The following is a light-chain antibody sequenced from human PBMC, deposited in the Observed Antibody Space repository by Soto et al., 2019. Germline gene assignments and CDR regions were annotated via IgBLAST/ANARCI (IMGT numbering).Light chain of an antibody. V-gene: IGLV2-23*02. CDR2: EVS. CDR1: SSVVGSYNL. Sequence: QSVLTQPASLSGSPGQSITSSCTGTSSVVGSYNLVSWYQQHPGKAPKLMIYEVSKRPSGVSNRFSGSKSGNTASLTISGLQAEDEADYYCCSYAGSSTYVFGTGDQGHR. J-gene: IGLJ1*01. CDR3: CSYAGSSTYV.